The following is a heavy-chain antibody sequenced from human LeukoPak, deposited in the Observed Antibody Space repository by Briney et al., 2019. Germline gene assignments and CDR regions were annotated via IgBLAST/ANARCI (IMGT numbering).Heavy chain of an antibody. CDR2: VYYSGNT. J-gene: IGHJ5*02. CDR1: DGSINTISDY. Sequence: SETLSLTCSVSDGSINTISDYWGWVRQPPGKGLEWIGSVYYSGNTYYNPSLKSRVTISVDTSKNQFSLKLSSVTAADTAVYYCARAVTSSSSWYKWVNWFDPWGQGTLVTVSS. V-gene: IGHV4-39*07. D-gene: IGHD6-13*01. CDR3: ARAVTSSSSWYKWVNWFDP.